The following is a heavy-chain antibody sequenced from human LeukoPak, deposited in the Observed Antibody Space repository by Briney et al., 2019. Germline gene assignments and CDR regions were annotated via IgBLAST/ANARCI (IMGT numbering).Heavy chain of an antibody. Sequence: GESLKISCKGSGYSFTSYWIGWVRQMPGKGLECMGIIYPGDSDTRYSPSFQGQVTISADKSISTAYLQWSSLKASDTAMYYCARPSPRGRGYSYGYLPDYWGQGTLVTVSS. CDR2: IYPGDSDT. D-gene: IGHD5-18*01. CDR3: ARPSPRGRGYSYGYLPDY. V-gene: IGHV5-51*01. J-gene: IGHJ4*02. CDR1: GYSFTSYW.